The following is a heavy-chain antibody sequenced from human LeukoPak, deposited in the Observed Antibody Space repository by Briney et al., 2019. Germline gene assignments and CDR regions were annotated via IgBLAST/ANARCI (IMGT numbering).Heavy chain of an antibody. J-gene: IGHJ4*02. D-gene: IGHD1-26*01. Sequence: GGSLRLSCSASGFTFSTCSMKWVRQAPGKALEWVSSISGSSYHIYYADSVKGRFTISRDNANNLLYLQMNSLRAEDTAVYYCASGTIVGARGADNWGQGTLVTVSS. CDR1: GFTFSTCS. V-gene: IGHV3-21*01. CDR2: ISGSSYHI. CDR3: ASGTIVGARGADN.